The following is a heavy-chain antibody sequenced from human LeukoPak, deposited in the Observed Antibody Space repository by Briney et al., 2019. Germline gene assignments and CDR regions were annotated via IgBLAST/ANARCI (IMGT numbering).Heavy chain of an antibody. D-gene: IGHD4-11*01. J-gene: IGHJ4*02. CDR3: VRDRFNYALDY. CDR1: GFTFSSYA. Sequence: GGSLRLSCAASGFTFSSYAMSWVRQAPGKGLEWVSAISGSGGSTYYADSVKGRFTISRDNAKNSVFLQMSSLRGDDSAIYFCVRDRFNYALDYWGLGVLVTVSS. CDR2: ISGSGGST. V-gene: IGHV3-23*01.